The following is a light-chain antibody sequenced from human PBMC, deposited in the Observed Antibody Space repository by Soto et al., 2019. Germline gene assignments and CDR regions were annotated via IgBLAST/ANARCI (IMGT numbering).Light chain of an antibody. Sequence: VLTQSPGTLSLSPGERATLSCRSSQTVINNYLAGYQQKPGQAPRLLIYDASSRATGIPDRFSGGGSGTDFTLTISRLEPEDFAVYYCQQFSSYPLTFGRGTKWIS. J-gene: IGKJ4*01. CDR1: QTVINNY. CDR3: QQFSSYPLT. CDR2: DAS. V-gene: IGKV3-20*01.